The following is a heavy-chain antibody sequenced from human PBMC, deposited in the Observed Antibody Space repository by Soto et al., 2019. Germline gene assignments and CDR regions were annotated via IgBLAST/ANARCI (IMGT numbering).Heavy chain of an antibody. CDR1: GFTFSDYY. CDR2: ISPKGTYR. D-gene: IGHD2-21*01. J-gene: IGHJ5*02. CDR3: SRGGGGGLFDL. Sequence: PGGSLRLSCATSGFTFSDYYMSWIRQALGKGLEFVSYISPKGTYRTYADSVKGRFTISRDNAKNSLYLQVNSLRAEDTAVYYCSRGGGGGLFDLWGQGTFVTVSS. V-gene: IGHV3-11*06.